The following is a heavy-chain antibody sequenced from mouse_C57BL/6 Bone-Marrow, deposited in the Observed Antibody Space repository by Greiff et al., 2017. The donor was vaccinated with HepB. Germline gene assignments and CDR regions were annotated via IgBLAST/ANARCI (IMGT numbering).Heavy chain of an antibody. CDR2: IHPNSGST. V-gene: IGHV1-64*01. CDR3: SRGGLYSNFCY. Sequence: VQLQQPGAELVKPGASVKLSCKASGYTFTSYWMHWVKQRPGQGLEWIGIIHPNSGSTNYNEKFKSKATLTVDKSSSTAYKQISRLTSEDSAVYYGSRGGLYSNFCYWGKGTTLTVSS. CDR1: GYTFTSYW. J-gene: IGHJ2*01. D-gene: IGHD2-5*01.